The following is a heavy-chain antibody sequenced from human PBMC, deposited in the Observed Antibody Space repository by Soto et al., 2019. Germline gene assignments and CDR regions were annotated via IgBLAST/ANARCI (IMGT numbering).Heavy chain of an antibody. J-gene: IGHJ3*02. CDR1: GFTFTIYA. V-gene: IGHV3-23*01. D-gene: IGHD2-2*01. CDR2: ISGNGGT. CDR3: AKGILVEVPGTRAFDI. Sequence: EVQLLESGGGLVQPGGSLRLSCAASGFTFTIYAMSWVRQVPGKGLEWVSTISGNGGTSYADFVRGRFTISRDNSKNTLYLQMNSLRVDDTAIYYCAKGILVEVPGTRAFDIWGQGTMVIVSS.